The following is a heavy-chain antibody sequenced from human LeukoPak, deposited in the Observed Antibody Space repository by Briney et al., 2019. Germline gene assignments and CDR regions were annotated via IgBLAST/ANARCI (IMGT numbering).Heavy chain of an antibody. CDR2: ISNIDKT. J-gene: IGHJ4*02. V-gene: IGHV3-23*01. Sequence: GGSLRLSCAASGFSVSSRAMSWVRQAPGKGLEWDASISNIDKTYYADSVRGRFTISRDNFENTVSLQMDSLRAEDTALYFCAKDHPSSGWPAFDYWGQGTQVTVSS. D-gene: IGHD6-19*01. CDR3: AKDHPSSGWPAFDY. CDR1: GFSVSSRA.